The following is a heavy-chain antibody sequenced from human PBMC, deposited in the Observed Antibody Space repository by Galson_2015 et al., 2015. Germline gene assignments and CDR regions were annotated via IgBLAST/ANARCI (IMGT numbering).Heavy chain of an antibody. Sequence: SLRLSCAASGFTFSSYEMNWVRQAPGKGLEWVSYISSSGSTIYYADSVKGRFTISRDNAKNSLYLQMNSLRAEDTAVYYCARDHDSRRGVYFDYWGQGTLVTVSS. CDR3: ARDHDSRRGVYFDY. J-gene: IGHJ4*02. V-gene: IGHV3-48*03. CDR1: GFTFSSYE. CDR2: ISSSGSTI. D-gene: IGHD2-8*02.